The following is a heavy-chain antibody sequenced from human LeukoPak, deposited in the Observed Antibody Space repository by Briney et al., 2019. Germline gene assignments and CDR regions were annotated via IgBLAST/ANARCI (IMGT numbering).Heavy chain of an antibody. D-gene: IGHD2-15*01. Sequence: PSETLSLTCTVSGGSISSGGYYWSWIRQPPGKGLEWIGYIYYSGSSYNNPSLKSRVTISVDASKNQFSLNLSSVTAADTAVYYCARARSRGCSGGNCYSNWFDPWGQGTLVTVSS. J-gene: IGHJ5*02. CDR1: GGSISSGGYY. V-gene: IGHV4-30-4*01. CDR3: ARARSRGCSGGNCYSNWFDP. CDR2: IYYSGSS.